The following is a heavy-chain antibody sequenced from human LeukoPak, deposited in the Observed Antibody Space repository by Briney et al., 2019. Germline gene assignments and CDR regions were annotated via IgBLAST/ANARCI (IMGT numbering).Heavy chain of an antibody. V-gene: IGHV4-59*01. D-gene: IGHD1-26*01. CDR3: ARERWEQYYFDY. Sequence: SGTLSLSCAVSGGSISSYYWSWIRQPPGKGLEWIGYVHYSGSTNYNPSLKSRVTISVDTSKNQFSLKLSSVTAADTAVYYCARERWEQYYFDYWDQGTLVTVSS. CDR2: VHYSGST. CDR1: GGSISSYY. J-gene: IGHJ4*02.